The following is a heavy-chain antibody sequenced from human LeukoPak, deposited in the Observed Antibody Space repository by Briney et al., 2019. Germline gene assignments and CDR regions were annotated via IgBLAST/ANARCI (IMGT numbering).Heavy chain of an antibody. CDR2: IYYSGST. J-gene: IGHJ3*02. V-gene: IGHV4-59*01. CDR1: GGSISSYY. Sequence: PSETLSLTCTVSGGSISSYYWSWIRQPPGKGLEWIGYIYYSGSTNCNPSLKSRVTISVDTSKNQFSLKLSSVTAADTAVYYCARDPSRGYSGYVAFDIWGQGTMVTVSS. CDR3: ARDPSRGYSGYVAFDI. D-gene: IGHD5-12*01.